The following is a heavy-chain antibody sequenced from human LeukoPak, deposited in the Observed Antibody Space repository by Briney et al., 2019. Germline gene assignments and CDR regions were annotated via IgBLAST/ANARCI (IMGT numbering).Heavy chain of an antibody. CDR3: ARAPRNSSTMLDY. V-gene: IGHV1-46*01. J-gene: IGHJ4*02. CDR2: INPDGGST. CDR1: GYTFTIYW. D-gene: IGHD6-13*01. Sequence: ASVNVPFTGSGYTFTIYWIQWVRQAPGQGLEWMGLINPDGGSTAYAHRFQGRVTMTRDTSTSTVYMDLSSLRSEDTAMYYCARAPRNSSTMLDYWGQGTLVTVSS.